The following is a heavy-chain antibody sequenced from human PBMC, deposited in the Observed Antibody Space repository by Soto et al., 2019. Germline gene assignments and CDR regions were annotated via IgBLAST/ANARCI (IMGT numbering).Heavy chain of an antibody. J-gene: IGHJ4*02. V-gene: IGHV4-4*02. Sequence: QVQVQESGPGLLKPSGTLSLTCVVSGGSISSIDWWSWVRQPPGKGLEWIGEIEESGRTNYNPSLMSRVSISIDISRNQLSLHLTSVTAADTAVYYCARAGGYDSRVYWGKGTLVTVSS. D-gene: IGHD5-12*01. CDR3: ARAGGYDSRVY. CDR1: GGSISSIDW. CDR2: IEESGRT.